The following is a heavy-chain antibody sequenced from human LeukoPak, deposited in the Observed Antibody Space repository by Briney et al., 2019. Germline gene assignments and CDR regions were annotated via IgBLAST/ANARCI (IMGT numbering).Heavy chain of an antibody. J-gene: IGHJ5*02. D-gene: IGHD2-15*01. CDR1: GYTFTSYG. CDR3: ARPRYCSGGSCYPWDNWFDP. Sequence: ASVKVSCKASGYTFTSYGISWVRQAPGQGLEWMGWISAYNGNTNYAQKLQGRVTMTTDTSTSTAYMELRSLRSDDTAVYHCARPRYCSGGSCYPWDNWFDPWGQGTLVTVSS. CDR2: ISAYNGNT. V-gene: IGHV1-18*01.